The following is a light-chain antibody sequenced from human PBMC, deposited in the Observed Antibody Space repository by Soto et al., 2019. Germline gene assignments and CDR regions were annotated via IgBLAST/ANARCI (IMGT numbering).Light chain of an antibody. J-gene: IGLJ1*01. V-gene: IGLV2-23*02. CDR2: DVS. CDR1: SRDVESYKL. Sequence: QSALTQPASVSGSPGQSITISCTGTSRDVESYKLVSWYQQHPGKAPKLMIYDVSERPSGVPDRFSGSKSGNTASLTISGLQAEDEADYYCCSYAGSPYVFGTGTKVTVL. CDR3: CSYAGSPYV.